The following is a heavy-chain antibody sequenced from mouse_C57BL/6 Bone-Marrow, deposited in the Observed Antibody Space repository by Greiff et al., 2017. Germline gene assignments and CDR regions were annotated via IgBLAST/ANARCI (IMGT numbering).Heavy chain of an antibody. V-gene: IGHV14-4*01. Sequence: VHVKQSGAELVRPGASVKLSCTASGFNIKDDYMHWVKQRPEQGLEWIGWIDPENGDTEYASKFQGKATITADTSSNTAYLQLSSLTSEDTAVYYCSGTLFAYWGQGTLVTVS. J-gene: IGHJ3*01. CDR3: SGTLFAY. CDR2: IDPENGDT. CDR1: GFNIKDDY. D-gene: IGHD1-1*01.